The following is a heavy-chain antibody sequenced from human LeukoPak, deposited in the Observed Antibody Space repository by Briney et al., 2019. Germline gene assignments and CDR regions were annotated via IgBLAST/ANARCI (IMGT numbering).Heavy chain of an antibody. D-gene: IGHD2-2*01. V-gene: IGHV1-2*02. CDR2: INPNSGGT. J-gene: IGHJ4*02. CDR1: GYTFTGYY. CDR3: ARGYCSNTICLGRPYFDY. Sequence: ASVKVSCKASGYTFTGYYMHWVRQAPGQGLEWMGWINPNSGGTNYAQKFQGRVTMTRDTSISTAYMELSRLRSDDTAVYYCARGYCSNTICLGRPYFDYWGQGTLVTVSS.